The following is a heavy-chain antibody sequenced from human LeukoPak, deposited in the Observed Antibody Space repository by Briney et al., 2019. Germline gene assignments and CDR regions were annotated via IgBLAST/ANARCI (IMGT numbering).Heavy chain of an antibody. J-gene: IGHJ4*02. Sequence: HPGGSLRLSCAASGFAFSSYCMSWVRQAPGKGLEWVANIKQDGSEKYYVDSVKGRFTISRDNAKNSLYLQMNSLRAEDTAVYYCARGLLWFGELPDYWGQGTLVTVSS. CDR3: ARGLLWFGELPDY. CDR2: IKQDGSEK. V-gene: IGHV3-7*04. D-gene: IGHD3-10*01. CDR1: GFAFSSYC.